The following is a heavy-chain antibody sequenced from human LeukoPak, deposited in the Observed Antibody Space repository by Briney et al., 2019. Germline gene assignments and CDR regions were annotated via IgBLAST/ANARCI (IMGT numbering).Heavy chain of an antibody. J-gene: IGHJ5*02. CDR3: ARDYYDSSDYYGAPHINWFDP. D-gene: IGHD3-22*01. V-gene: IGHV1-2*02. CDR2: INPNSGGT. CDR1: GYTFTDYY. Sequence: GSSVNVSCQASGYTFTDYYIHWVRQAPGQGVEQMGWINPNSGGTNYAQKFQGKVNMTRDTSISTAYMELSRLRSDDTAVYYCARDYYDSSDYYGAPHINWFDPWGQGTLVTVSS.